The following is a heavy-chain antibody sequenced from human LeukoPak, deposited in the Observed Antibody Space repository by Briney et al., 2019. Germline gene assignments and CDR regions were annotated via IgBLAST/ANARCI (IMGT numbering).Heavy chain of an antibody. J-gene: IGHJ4*02. CDR3: AREHDYGDYFDY. Sequence: PSETLSLTCTVSGGSISSYYWSWIRQPPGKGLEWIGYIYYSGSTNYNPSLKSRVTISVDTSKNQFSLKLSSVTAADTAVYYCAREHDYGDYFDYWGQGTQVTVSS. D-gene: IGHD4-17*01. V-gene: IGHV4-59*01. CDR2: IYYSGST. CDR1: GGSISSYY.